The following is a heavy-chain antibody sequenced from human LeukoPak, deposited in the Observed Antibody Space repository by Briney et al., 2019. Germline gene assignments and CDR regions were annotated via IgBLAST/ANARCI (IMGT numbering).Heavy chain of an antibody. V-gene: IGHV3-74*01. J-gene: IGHJ4*02. Sequence: GGSLRLSCVASGFTFSSYWMHWVRQAPGKGLVWVSRSNSAGSDTSYADFVKGRFTISRDNAKNTLYLQRNSLRAEDTAVYYCARGTSYSTGYHDYWGQGTLVTVSS. CDR2: SNSAGSDT. D-gene: IGHD3-22*01. CDR1: GFTFSSYW. CDR3: ARGTSYSTGYHDY.